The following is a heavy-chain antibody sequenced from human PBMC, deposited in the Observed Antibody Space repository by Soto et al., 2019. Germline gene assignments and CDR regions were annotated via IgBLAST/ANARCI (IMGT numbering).Heavy chain of an antibody. J-gene: IGHJ4*02. CDR3: ARETVVVTARGPFDY. CDR1: GYTFTSYG. D-gene: IGHD2-21*02. Sequence: GASVKVSCKASGYTFTSYGISWVRQAPGQGPEWMGWISAYNGNTNYAQKLQGRVTMTTDTSTSTAYMELRSLRSDDTAVYYCARETVVVTARGPFDYWGQGTLVTVSS. CDR2: ISAYNGNT. V-gene: IGHV1-18*04.